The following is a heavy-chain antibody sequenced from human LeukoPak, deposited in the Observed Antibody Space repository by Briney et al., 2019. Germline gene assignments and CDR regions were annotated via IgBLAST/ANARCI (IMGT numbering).Heavy chain of an antibody. J-gene: IGHJ6*02. D-gene: IGHD6-13*01. Sequence: PGGSLRLSCAASGFTFSSYWMHWVRQAPGKGLVWVSRINSDGSSTSYADSVKGRFTISRDNAKNTLYLQMNSLRAEDTAVYYCVRDGQQLVEYYYYYGMDVWGQGTTVTVSS. CDR3: VRDGQQLVEYYYYYGMDV. CDR1: GFTFSSYW. V-gene: IGHV3-74*01. CDR2: INSDGSST.